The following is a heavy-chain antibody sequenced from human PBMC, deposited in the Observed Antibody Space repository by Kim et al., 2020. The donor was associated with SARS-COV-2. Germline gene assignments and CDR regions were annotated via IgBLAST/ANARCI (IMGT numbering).Heavy chain of an antibody. CDR3: ASEEDYGDFDY. Sequence: YYVGTVKVRYTITRKNAKNSLYLQMNSLRAEDTAVYYCASEEDYGDFDYWGQGTLVTVSS. J-gene: IGHJ4*02. D-gene: IGHD4-17*01. V-gene: IGHV3-7*01.